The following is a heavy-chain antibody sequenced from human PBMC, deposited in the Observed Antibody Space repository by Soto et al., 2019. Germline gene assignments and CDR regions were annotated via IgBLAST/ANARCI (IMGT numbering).Heavy chain of an antibody. V-gene: IGHV1-3*01. D-gene: IGHD2-21*02. CDR1: GYTFTSYA. J-gene: IGHJ4*02. CDR2: INVGNGNT. Sequence: QVQLVQSGAEVKKPGASVKVSCKASGYTFTSYAMHWVRQAPGQRLEWMGWINVGNGNTKYSQKFQGRVTITRDTSASTAYIELSSLRSADTAVYYCARSIVVVTAADYWGQGTLVTVSS. CDR3: ARSIVVVTAADY.